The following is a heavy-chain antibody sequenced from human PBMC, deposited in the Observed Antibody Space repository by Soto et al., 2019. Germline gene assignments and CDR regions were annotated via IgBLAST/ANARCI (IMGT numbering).Heavy chain of an antibody. V-gene: IGHV1-3*05. CDR1: GYTFTSDA. CDR3: ARGSGYYYWDDY. Sequence: QVQLVQSGAEEKKPGASVKVSCKASGYTFTSDAMHWVRQAPGQRLEWMGWINAGNGNTKYSQKVQGRVTITRDTSASTAYMELSSLRSEDTAVYYCARGSGYYYWDDYWGQGTLVTVSS. D-gene: IGHD3-22*01. J-gene: IGHJ4*02. CDR2: INAGNGNT.